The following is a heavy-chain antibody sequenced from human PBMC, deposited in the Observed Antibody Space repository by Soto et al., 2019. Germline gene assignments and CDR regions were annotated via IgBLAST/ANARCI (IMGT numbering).Heavy chain of an antibody. V-gene: IGHV3-23*01. Sequence: PGGSLRLSCAASGFTFSSYAMSWVRQAPGKGLAWVSAISGSGGSTYYADYVKGRFTISRDNSKNTLYLQMNSLRAEDTAVYYCANTYDYIWGSYRYTGYFDYWGQGTLVTVS. CDR2: ISGSGGST. CDR1: GFTFSSYA. D-gene: IGHD3-16*02. CDR3: ANTYDYIWGSYRYTGYFDY. J-gene: IGHJ4*02.